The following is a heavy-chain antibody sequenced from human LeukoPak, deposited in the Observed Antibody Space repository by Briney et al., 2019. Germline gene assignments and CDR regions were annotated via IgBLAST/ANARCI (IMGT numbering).Heavy chain of an antibody. Sequence: SGTLSLTCAVSGDSISSNNWWSWARRPPGKGLEWIGEIYHSGNTNYNPSLKSRVTISVDKSNNQFSLELSSVTAADTAVYYCAREKSTVTAGFDFWGQGTLVTVSS. CDR2: IYHSGNT. CDR1: GDSISSNNW. J-gene: IGHJ5*01. V-gene: IGHV4-4*02. CDR3: AREKSTVTAGFDF. D-gene: IGHD4-17*01.